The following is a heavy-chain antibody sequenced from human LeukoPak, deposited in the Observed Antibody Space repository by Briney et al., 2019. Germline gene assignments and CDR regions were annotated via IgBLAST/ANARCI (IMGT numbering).Heavy chain of an antibody. CDR1: GFTFSSYS. Sequence: KAGGSLRLSCAASGFTFSSYSMNWVRQAPGKGLEWVSSISSSSSYIYYADSVKGRFTISRDNAKNSLYLQMNSLRAEDTAVYYYASHTGRYYYGSGSYYFDYWGQGTLVTVSS. D-gene: IGHD3-10*01. J-gene: IGHJ4*02. V-gene: IGHV3-21*01. CDR3: ASHTGRYYYGSGSYYFDY. CDR2: ISSSSSYI.